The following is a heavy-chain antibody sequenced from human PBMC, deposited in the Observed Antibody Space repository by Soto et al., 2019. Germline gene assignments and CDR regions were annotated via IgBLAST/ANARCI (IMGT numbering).Heavy chain of an antibody. CDR2: INPNSGVT. V-gene: IGHV1-2*02. J-gene: IGHJ6*02. Sequence: GASVKVSCKASGYTFSDYFMHWVRQAPGQGLEWMGYINPNSGVTNYAQKFQGTVTKTRATSISTAYMELSSLRSDDTAVYYCARRRIAGPGDYSYYVMDVWGQGTTVTVSS. CDR3: ARRRIAGPGDYSYYVMDV. CDR1: GYTFSDYF. D-gene: IGHD6-13*01.